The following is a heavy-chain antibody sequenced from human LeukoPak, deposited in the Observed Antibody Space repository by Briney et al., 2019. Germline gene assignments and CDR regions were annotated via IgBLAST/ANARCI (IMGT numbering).Heavy chain of an antibody. V-gene: IGHV3-48*04. D-gene: IGHD3-10*01. Sequence: GGSLRLSCAASGFSFSSYDMNWVRQAPGKGLEWVSYISSGTSSIYYADSVKGRFTISRDNAKNSLYLQMNSLRAEDTAVYYCARAQRYYYGPYDYLGQGTLVTVSS. CDR2: ISSGTSSI. J-gene: IGHJ4*02. CDR3: ARAQRYYYGPYDY. CDR1: GFSFSSYD.